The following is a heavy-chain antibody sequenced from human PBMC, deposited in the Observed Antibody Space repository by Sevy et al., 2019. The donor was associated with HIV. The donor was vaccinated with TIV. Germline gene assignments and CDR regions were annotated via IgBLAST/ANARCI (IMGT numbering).Heavy chain of an antibody. CDR3: ARRDCTITSCHRGDAFDI. CDR2: INSDGSST. V-gene: IGHV3-74*01. CDR1: GFTFSSYW. Sequence: GGSLRLSCAASGFTFSSYWMHWVRQAPGKGLVWVSRINSDGSSTSYADSVKGRFTISRDNAKNSLYLQMNSLRAEDTAVYYCARRDCTITSCHRGDAFDIWGQGTMVTVSS. J-gene: IGHJ3*02. D-gene: IGHD2-2*01.